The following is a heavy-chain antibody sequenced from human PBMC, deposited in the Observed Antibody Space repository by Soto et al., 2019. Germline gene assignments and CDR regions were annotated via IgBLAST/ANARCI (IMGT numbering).Heavy chain of an antibody. J-gene: IGHJ5*02. Sequence: HPGGSLRLSCAASGFTFSSYGMHWVRQAPGKGLEWVAVIWYDGSNKYYADSVKGRFTISRDNSKNTLYLQMNSLRAEDTAVYYCARDVYPSGIRFLEWLHPFDPWGQGTLVTVSS. D-gene: IGHD3-3*01. CDR3: ARDVYPSGIRFLEWLHPFDP. CDR2: IWYDGSNK. CDR1: GFTFSSYG. V-gene: IGHV3-33*01.